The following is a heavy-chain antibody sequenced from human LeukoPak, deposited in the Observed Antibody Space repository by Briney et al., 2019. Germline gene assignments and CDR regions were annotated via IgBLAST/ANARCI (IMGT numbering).Heavy chain of an antibody. V-gene: IGHV1-8*01. J-gene: IGHJ6*03. CDR3: ARGRGHILGYCSSTSCYRPDYYYYMDV. CDR1: GYTFTSYD. Sequence: GASVKVSCKASGYTFTSYDINWVRQAPGQGLEWMGWMNPNSGNTGYAQKFQGRVTMTRNTSISTAYMELSSLRSGDTAVYYCARGRGHILGYCSSTSCYRPDYYYYMDVWGKGTTVTVSS. CDR2: MNPNSGNT. D-gene: IGHD2-2*01.